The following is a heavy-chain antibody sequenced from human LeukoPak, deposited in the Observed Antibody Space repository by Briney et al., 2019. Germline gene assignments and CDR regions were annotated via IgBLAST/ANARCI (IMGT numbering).Heavy chain of an antibody. CDR1: GGTFSSYA. Sequence: GASVKVSCKASGGTFSSYAISWVRQAPGQGLEWMGGIIPIFGTANYAQKFQGRVTITTDESTSTAYMELSSLRSEDTAVYYCASWDPSYYYGSGSYESHAFDIWGQGTMVTVSS. J-gene: IGHJ3*02. CDR3: ASWDPSYYYGSGSYESHAFDI. CDR2: IIPIFGTA. V-gene: IGHV1-69*05. D-gene: IGHD3-10*01.